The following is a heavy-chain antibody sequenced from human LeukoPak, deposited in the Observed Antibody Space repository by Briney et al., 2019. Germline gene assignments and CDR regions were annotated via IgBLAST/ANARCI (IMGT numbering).Heavy chain of an antibody. CDR2: ISAYNGNT. CDR1: GYTFTSYG. V-gene: IGHV1-18*01. CDR3: ATPHRSDYGLDY. J-gene: IGHJ4*02. Sequence: ASVKVSCKASGYTFTSYGISWVRQAPGQGLEWMGWISAYNGNTNYAQKLQGRVTMTTDTSTSTAYMELRSLRSDDTAVYYCATPHRSDYGLDYWGQGALVTVSS. D-gene: IGHD4-17*01.